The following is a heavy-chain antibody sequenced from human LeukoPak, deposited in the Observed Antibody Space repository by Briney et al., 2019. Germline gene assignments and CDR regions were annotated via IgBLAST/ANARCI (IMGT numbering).Heavy chain of an antibody. Sequence: SETLSLTCTVSGGSISSHYWSWIRQPPGKGLEWIGYIYYSGSTNYNPSLKSRVTISVDTSKNQFSLKLSSVTAADTAVYYCARSPYYYASGNYIWDYFDYWGQGTLVAVSS. D-gene: IGHD3-10*01. V-gene: IGHV4-59*11. CDR2: IYYSGST. J-gene: IGHJ4*02. CDR1: GGSISSHY. CDR3: ARSPYYYASGNYIWDYFDY.